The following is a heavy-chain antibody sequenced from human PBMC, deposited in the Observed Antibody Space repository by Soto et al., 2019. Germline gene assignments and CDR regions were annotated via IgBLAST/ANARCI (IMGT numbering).Heavy chain of an antibody. Sequence: QAQLVESGGGLVKPGGSLTLSCAVSGFKVTDYYMSWIRQAPGKGLYWVAMISRSGNTIHYADSVNGRFTISKDNAKNSLYLQQTSLSPEDTAVYYCARGEDVFLYYYMNVWGKGTTVIVSS. J-gene: IGHJ6*03. CDR3: ARGEDVFLYYYMNV. D-gene: IGHD3-10*02. CDR2: ISRSGNTI. V-gene: IGHV3-11*01. CDR1: GFKVTDYY.